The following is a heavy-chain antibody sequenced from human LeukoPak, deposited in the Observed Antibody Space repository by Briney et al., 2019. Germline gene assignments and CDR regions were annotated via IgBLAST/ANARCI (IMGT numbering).Heavy chain of an antibody. CDR2: IIPIFGTA. Sequence: SVKVSCKASGGTFSSYAINWVRQPPGQGLEWMGGIIPIFGTANYAQKFQGRVTITADESTSTAYMELSSLRSEDTAVYYCAQGIVAKARYYFDYWGQGTLVTVSS. CDR3: AQGIVAKARYYFDY. CDR1: GGTFSSYA. D-gene: IGHD5-12*01. V-gene: IGHV1-69*13. J-gene: IGHJ4*02.